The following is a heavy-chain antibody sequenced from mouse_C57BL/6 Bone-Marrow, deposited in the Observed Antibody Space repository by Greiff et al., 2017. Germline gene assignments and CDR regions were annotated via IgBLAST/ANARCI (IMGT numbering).Heavy chain of an antibody. Sequence: EVMLVEPGGGLVQPGGSLKLSCAASGFTFSDYGMAWVRQAPRKGPEWVAFISNLAYSIYYAETVTGRFTISRENAKNTLYLELSSLRSEDTAMFYCASMSYRDAMDYWGQGTSVTVSS. D-gene: IGHD2-14*01. CDR3: ASMSYRDAMDY. V-gene: IGHV5-15*01. J-gene: IGHJ4*01. CDR1: GFTFSDYG. CDR2: ISNLAYSI.